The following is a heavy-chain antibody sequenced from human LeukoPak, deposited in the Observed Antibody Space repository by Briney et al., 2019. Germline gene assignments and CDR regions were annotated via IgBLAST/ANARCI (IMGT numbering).Heavy chain of an antibody. D-gene: IGHD5-18*01. CDR2: IYTSGST. V-gene: IGHV4-4*07. CDR3: ARGDRGYSYEFYFDY. J-gene: IGHJ4*02. Sequence: SETLSLTCTVSGGSISTYYWNWIRQPDGKGLEWIGRIYTSGSTNYNPSLKSRVTMSVDTSKNQFSLKLNSVTAADTAVYYCARGDRGYSYEFYFDYWGQGTLVTVSS. CDR1: GGSISTYY.